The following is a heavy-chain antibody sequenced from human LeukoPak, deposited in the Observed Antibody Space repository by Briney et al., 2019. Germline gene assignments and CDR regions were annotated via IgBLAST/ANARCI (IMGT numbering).Heavy chain of an antibody. V-gene: IGHV3-15*07. D-gene: IGHD6-13*01. CDR3: TTDLEQQLVHVRDDDAFDI. CDR2: IKSKTDGGTT. Sequence: GGSLRLSCAASGFTFSNAWMNWVRQAPGKGLEWVGRIKSKTDGGTTDYAAPVKGRFTISRDDSKNTLYLQMNSLKTEDTAVYYCTTDLEQQLVHVRDDDAFDIWGQGTMVTVSS. CDR1: GFTFSNAW. J-gene: IGHJ3*02.